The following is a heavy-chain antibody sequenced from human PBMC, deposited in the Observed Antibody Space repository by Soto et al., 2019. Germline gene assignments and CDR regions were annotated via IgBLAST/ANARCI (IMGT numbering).Heavy chain of an antibody. J-gene: IGHJ6*02. Sequence: ASVKVSCKASGGTFSSYAISWLRQAPGQGLEWMGGIIPIFGTANYAQKFQGRVTITADESTSTAYMELSSLRSEDTAVYYCARAKLEVVAATPVYYYGMDVWGQGTTVTVSS. V-gene: IGHV1-69*13. CDR3: ARAKLEVVAATPVYYYGMDV. CDR2: IIPIFGTA. CDR1: GGTFSSYA. D-gene: IGHD2-15*01.